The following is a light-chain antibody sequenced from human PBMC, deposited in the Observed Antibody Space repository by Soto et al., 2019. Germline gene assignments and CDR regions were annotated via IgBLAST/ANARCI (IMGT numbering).Light chain of an antibody. CDR3: SSYASSSTPFV. CDR2: DVT. Sequence: QSALTQPASVSGSPGQSITISCTGTSSDIGGYDFVSWYQQYPGIAPKLMIYDVTNRPSGVSNRFSGSKSGNTASLIISGLQAEDEGDYYCSSYASSSTPFVFGTGTKVTVL. V-gene: IGLV2-14*01. J-gene: IGLJ1*01. CDR1: SSDIGGYDF.